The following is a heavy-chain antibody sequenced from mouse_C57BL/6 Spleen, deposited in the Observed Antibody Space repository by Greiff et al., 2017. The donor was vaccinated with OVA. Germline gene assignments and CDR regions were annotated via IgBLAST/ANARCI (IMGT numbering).Heavy chain of an antibody. Sequence: QVQLKESGPELVKPGASVKISCKASGYAFSSSWMNWVKQRPGKGLEWIGRIYPGDGDTNYNGKFKGKATLTADKSSSTAYMQLSSLTSEDSAVYFCARSEGYGNYPWYFSYWGQGTTLTVSS. V-gene: IGHV1-82*01. CDR1: GYAFSSSW. CDR2: IYPGDGDT. J-gene: IGHJ2*01. D-gene: IGHD2-1*01. CDR3: ARSEGYGNYPWYFSY.